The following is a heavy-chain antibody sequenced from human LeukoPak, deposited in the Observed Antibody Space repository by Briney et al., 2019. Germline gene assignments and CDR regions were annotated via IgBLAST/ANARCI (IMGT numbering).Heavy chain of an antibody. V-gene: IGHV1-2*02. J-gene: IGHJ1*01. D-gene: IGHD2-15*01. Sequence: ASVKVSCKASGYTFTGYYMHWVRQAPGQGLEWMGWINPNSGGTNYAQKFQGRVTMTRDTYISTAYMALSRLSSDDTAVYYCASEFGYCSGGSCYSDPTEYFPHWGQGTLVTVSS. CDR3: ASEFGYCSGGSCYSDPTEYFPH. CDR1: GYTFTGYY. CDR2: INPNSGGT.